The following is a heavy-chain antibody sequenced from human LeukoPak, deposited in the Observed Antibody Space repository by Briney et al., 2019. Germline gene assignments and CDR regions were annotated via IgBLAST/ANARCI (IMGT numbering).Heavy chain of an antibody. Sequence: GGSLRLSCAASGFTFSTYCMSWVRQAPGKGLEWVSAISGSGGSTYYADSVKGRFTISRDNSKNTLYLQMNSLRAEDTAVYYCAKPYNWNDDLARVDYWGQGTLVTVSS. J-gene: IGHJ4*02. V-gene: IGHV3-23*01. D-gene: IGHD1-20*01. CDR2: ISGSGGST. CDR3: AKPYNWNDDLARVDY. CDR1: GFTFSTYC.